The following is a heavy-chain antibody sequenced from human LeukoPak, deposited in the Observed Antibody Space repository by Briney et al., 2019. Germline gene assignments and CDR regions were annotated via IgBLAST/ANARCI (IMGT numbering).Heavy chain of an antibody. J-gene: IGHJ5*02. CDR3: ARVRSYSGTYPNWFDP. CDR1: GGSISGYY. Sequence: SETLSLTCTVSGGSISGYYWSWIRQPAGKGLEWIGRIYTSGSTNYNPSLKSRVTMSVDSSKNQFSLKLSSVTAADTAVYYCARVRSYSGTYPNWFDPWGQGTLVTVSS. CDR2: IYTSGST. D-gene: IGHD1-26*01. V-gene: IGHV4-4*07.